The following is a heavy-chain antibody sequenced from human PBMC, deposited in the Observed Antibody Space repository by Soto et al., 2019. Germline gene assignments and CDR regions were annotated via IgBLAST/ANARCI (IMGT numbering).Heavy chain of an antibody. V-gene: IGHV4-59*08. D-gene: IGHD4-17*01. J-gene: IGHJ6*03. CDR1: GGSFSGYY. CDR2: IYYSGST. CDR3: ASQWVTTHLYYYYSMDV. Sequence: SETLSLTCAVYGGSFSGYYWSWIRQPPGKGLEWIGYIYYSGSTNYNPSLKSRVTISVDTSKNQFSLKLSSVTAADTAVYYCASQWVTTHLYYYYSMDVGGKGPRSPSP.